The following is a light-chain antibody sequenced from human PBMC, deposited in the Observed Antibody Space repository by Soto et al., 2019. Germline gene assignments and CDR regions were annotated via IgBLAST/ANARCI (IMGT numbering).Light chain of an antibody. V-gene: IGKV3-15*01. CDR3: QHYNNWLGT. Sequence: VMTQSPATLSVSRGERVTLSCRDNLPIDSTLAWYQQKPGQAPRLLIYGTSTRATGIPARFSGSGSGTEFTLTISSLQSEDFAVYYCQHYNNWLGTFGGGTKVEIK. CDR1: LPIDST. J-gene: IGKJ4*01. CDR2: GTS.